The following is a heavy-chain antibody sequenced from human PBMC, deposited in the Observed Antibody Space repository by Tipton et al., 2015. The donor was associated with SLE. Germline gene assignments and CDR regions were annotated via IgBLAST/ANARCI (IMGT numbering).Heavy chain of an antibody. J-gene: IGHJ4*02. CDR1: GGSINSRY. CDR3: ARGIGITGTTEY. CDR2: IYTSGST. D-gene: IGHD1-7*01. V-gene: IGHV4-4*07. Sequence: TLSLTCTVSGGSINSRYWSWIRQPPGKGLEWIGRIYTSGSTNYNPSLKSRVTMSVDTSKNQFSLKLSSVTAADTAVYYCARGIGITGTTEYWGQGTLVTVSS.